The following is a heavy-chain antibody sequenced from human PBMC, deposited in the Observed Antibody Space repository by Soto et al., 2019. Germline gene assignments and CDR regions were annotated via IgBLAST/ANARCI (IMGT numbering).Heavy chain of an antibody. V-gene: IGHV3-13*01. D-gene: IGHD1-26*01. CDR2: IGTAGDT. J-gene: IGHJ6*02. CDR1: GFTFSSYD. Sequence: GGSLRLSCAASGFTFSSYDMHWVRQATGKGLEWVSAIGTAGDTYYPGSVKGRFTISRENAKNSLYLQMNSLRAGDTAVYYCARVFSVDSSMVGSYYGMDVWGQGTTVTVSS. CDR3: ARVFSVDSSMVGSYYGMDV.